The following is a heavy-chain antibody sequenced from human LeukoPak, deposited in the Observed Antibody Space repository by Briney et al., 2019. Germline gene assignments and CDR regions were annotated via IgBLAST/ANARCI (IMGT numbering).Heavy chain of an antibody. J-gene: IGHJ1*01. CDR1: GYTFTRYG. CDR2: ISAYNGNT. V-gene: IGHV1-18*01. Sequence: GGAVKEISSTSGYTFTRYGISGVRQPPGQGLEWMGWISAYNGNTNDAQTPQARVTMTTDTSTSTAYMELRSLRSDDTAVYYCAGDTRALADWGQ. CDR3: AGDTRALAD. D-gene: IGHD6-19*01.